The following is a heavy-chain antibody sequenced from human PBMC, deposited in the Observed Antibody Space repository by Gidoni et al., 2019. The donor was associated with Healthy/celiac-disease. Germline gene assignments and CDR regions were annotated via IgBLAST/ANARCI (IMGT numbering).Heavy chain of an antibody. D-gene: IGHD2-15*01. Sequence: QVQLVESGGGVVQPGRSLRLSCAASGFTFSSYGMHWVRQAPGKGLEWVAVISYDGSNKYYADSVKGRFTISRDNSKNTLYLQMNSLRAEDTAVYYCAKDRIAGGDVWGQGTTVTVSS. CDR3: AKDRIAGGDV. V-gene: IGHV3-30*18. J-gene: IGHJ6*02. CDR2: ISYDGSNK. CDR1: GFTFSSYG.